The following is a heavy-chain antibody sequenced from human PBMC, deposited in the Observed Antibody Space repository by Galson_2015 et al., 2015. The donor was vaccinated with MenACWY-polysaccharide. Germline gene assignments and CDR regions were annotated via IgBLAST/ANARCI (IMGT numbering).Heavy chain of an antibody. V-gene: IGHV3-74*01. CDR3: SRPLDSGTYALGY. J-gene: IGHJ4*02. CDR2: IKYDGSIT. D-gene: IGHD3-10*01. CDR1: GFTFTKYA. Sequence: SLRLSCAASGFTFTKYAMNWVRQSPGTGVEWVSIIKYDGSITGCADSVKGRFTIARDNAKNTLYLQMDSLTAEDTAVYYCSRPLDSGTYALGYWGQGTLVTVSS.